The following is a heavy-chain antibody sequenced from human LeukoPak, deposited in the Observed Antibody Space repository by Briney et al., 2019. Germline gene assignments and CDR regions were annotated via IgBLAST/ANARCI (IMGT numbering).Heavy chain of an antibody. CDR2: FDPEDGET. V-gene: IGHV1-24*01. CDR1: GFTFTNYD. J-gene: IGHJ4*02. D-gene: IGHD3-10*01. Sequence: GASVKVSCKTSGFTFTNYDITWVRQAPGKGLEWMGGFDPEDGETIYAQKFQGRVTMTEDTSTDTAYMELSSLRSEDTAVYYCATPPWFGESHFDYWGQGTLVTVSS. CDR3: ATPPWFGESHFDY.